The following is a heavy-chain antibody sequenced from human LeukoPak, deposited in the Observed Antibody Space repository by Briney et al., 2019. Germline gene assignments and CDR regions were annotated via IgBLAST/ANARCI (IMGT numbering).Heavy chain of an antibody. V-gene: IGHV1-8*01. Sequence: ASVKVSCKASGYTFTSYDINWVRQATGQGLEWMGWMNPNSGNTGYAQKFQGRVTMTRNTSISTAYMELSSLRSEDTAVYYCARPSGSHHGMDVWGQGTTVTVSS. CDR1: GYTFTSYD. D-gene: IGHD1-26*01. CDR2: MNPNSGNT. J-gene: IGHJ6*02. CDR3: ARPSGSHHGMDV.